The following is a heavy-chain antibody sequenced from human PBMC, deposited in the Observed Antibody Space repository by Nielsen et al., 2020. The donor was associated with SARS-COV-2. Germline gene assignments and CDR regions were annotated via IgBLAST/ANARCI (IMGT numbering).Heavy chain of an antibody. Sequence: GGSLRLSCGGSGFIFSNFGIHWVRQAPGKGLEWVAVIWYDGSNKYYADSVKGRFTISRDNSKNTLYLQMNSLRAEDTAVYYCARDLRLSDFNDYWGQGTLVTVSS. J-gene: IGHJ4*02. CDR2: IWYDGSNK. CDR3: ARDLRLSDFNDY. D-gene: IGHD2-21*02. V-gene: IGHV3-33*01. CDR1: GFIFSNFG.